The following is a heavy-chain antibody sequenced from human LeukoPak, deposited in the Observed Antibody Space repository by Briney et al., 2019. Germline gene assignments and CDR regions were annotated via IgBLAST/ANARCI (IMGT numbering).Heavy chain of an antibody. D-gene: IGHD5-18*01. Sequence: SQTLSLTCTVSGGSISSYYWSWIRQPPGKGLEWIGHIYYSGNTNYNPSLKSRVTISIDTSKNQFSLRLSSVTAADTAVYYCARGAAGYSYGWGQGTLVTVSS. CDR2: IYYSGNT. J-gene: IGHJ4*02. CDR3: ARGAAGYSYG. V-gene: IGHV4-59*01. CDR1: GGSISSYY.